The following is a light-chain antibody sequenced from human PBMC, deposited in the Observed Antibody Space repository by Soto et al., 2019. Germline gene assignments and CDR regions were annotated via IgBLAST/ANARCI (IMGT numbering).Light chain of an antibody. Sequence: DIQMTQSPSTLSGSVGDRVTITCRASQTISSWLAWYQQKPGKAPKLLIYKASTLKSGVPSRFSGSGSGTEFTLTISSLQPDDFATYYCQQASSFPLTFGGGTKVEI. CDR2: KAS. V-gene: IGKV1-5*03. CDR1: QTISSW. CDR3: QQASSFPLT. J-gene: IGKJ4*01.